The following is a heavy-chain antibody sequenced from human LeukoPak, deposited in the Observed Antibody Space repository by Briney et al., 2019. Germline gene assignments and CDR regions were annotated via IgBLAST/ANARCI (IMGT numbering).Heavy chain of an antibody. J-gene: IGHJ3*02. CDR2: IYTSGST. Sequence: SETLSLTCTVSGGSISSYYWSWIRQPAGKGLEWIGRIYTSGSTNYNPSLKSRVTMSVDTSKNQFSLKLSSVTAADTAVYYCARTPTFYDSSGYAPLNDAFGIWGEGTMVTVSS. CDR3: ARTPTFYDSSGYAPLNDAFGI. V-gene: IGHV4-4*07. D-gene: IGHD3-22*01. CDR1: GGSISSYY.